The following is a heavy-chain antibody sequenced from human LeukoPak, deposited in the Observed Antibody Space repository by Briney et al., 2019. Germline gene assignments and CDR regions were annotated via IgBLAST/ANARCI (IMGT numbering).Heavy chain of an antibody. D-gene: IGHD5-12*01. Sequence: GGSLRLSCAASGFTFSSYSMNWVRQAPGKGLEWVSSISTTSSYIYYADSVKGRFTISRDNAKKSLFLQMNSLRAEDTAVYYCTRVTNSGYDSGNFDYWGQGTLVTVSS. CDR1: GFTFSSYS. CDR3: TRVTNSGYDSGNFDY. CDR2: ISTTSSYI. J-gene: IGHJ4*02. V-gene: IGHV3-21*01.